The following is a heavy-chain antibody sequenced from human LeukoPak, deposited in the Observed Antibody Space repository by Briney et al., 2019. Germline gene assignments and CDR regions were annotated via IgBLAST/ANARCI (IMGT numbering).Heavy chain of an antibody. CDR1: GYIFTSYG. V-gene: IGHV1-18*01. Sequence: GASVKVSCKASGYIFTSYGISWVRQAPGQRLEWMGCISAYNGNTNYAQKLQGRVTMTTDTSTSTAYMELRSVRSDDTAIYYCARDYPYSSGWYGLRFDRWGQGALVSVSS. J-gene: IGHJ5*02. CDR3: ARDYPYSSGWYGLRFDR. D-gene: IGHD6-19*01. CDR2: ISAYNGNT.